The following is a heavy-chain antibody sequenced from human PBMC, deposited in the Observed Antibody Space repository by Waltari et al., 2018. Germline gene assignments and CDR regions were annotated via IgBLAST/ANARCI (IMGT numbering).Heavy chain of an antibody. CDR3: ARRRAAGIVVVVAATRSDWYFDL. D-gene: IGHD2-15*01. J-gene: IGHJ2*01. Sequence: EVQLVQSGAEVKKPGESLKIYCKGSGYSFTSYWNGWVRQMPGKGLEWMGIIYPGDSDTIYSPSFQGQVTISADKSISTAYLQWSSLKASDTAMYYCARRRAAGIVVVVAATRSDWYFDLWGRGTLVTVSS. CDR2: IYPGDSDT. CDR1: GYSFTSYW. V-gene: IGHV5-51*03.